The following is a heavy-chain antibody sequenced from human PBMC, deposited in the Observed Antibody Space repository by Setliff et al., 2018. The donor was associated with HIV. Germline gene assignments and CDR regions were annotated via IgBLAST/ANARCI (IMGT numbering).Heavy chain of an antibody. CDR2: INYRGNT. V-gene: IGHV4-39*01. CDR1: GGSISTSRYY. CDR3: ARFLTYSSGLDY. J-gene: IGHJ4*02. D-gene: IGHD6-19*01. Sequence: PSETLSLTCTVSGGSISTSRYYWGWIRQPPGKGLEWIGSINYRGNTYYNPSLKSRAAISVDTSKNQISLKLSSVTAADTAVYYCARFLTYSSGLDYWGQGTLVTVSS.